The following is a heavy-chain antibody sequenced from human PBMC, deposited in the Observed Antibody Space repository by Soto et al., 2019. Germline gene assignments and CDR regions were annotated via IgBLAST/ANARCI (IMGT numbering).Heavy chain of an antibody. D-gene: IGHD3-22*01. Sequence: ASVKVSCKASGYAFTDHYIHWVRQAPGQGLEWMGLISPDGGSTRYSQKFQARITMTRDTSTSTVYMELSSLRSEDTAVYYCARDYTAVSDSSGYYRTDAVDIWGQGTRVTVSS. CDR2: ISPDGGST. V-gene: IGHV1-46*01. CDR3: ARDYTAVSDSSGYYRTDAVDI. CDR1: GYAFTDHY. J-gene: IGHJ3*02.